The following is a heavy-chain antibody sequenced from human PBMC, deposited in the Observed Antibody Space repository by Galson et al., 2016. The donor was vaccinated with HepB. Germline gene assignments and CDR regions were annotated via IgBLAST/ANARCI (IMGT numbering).Heavy chain of an antibody. J-gene: IGHJ3*02. CDR3: ARQTRIAIFGDAFDI. Sequence: LSLTCTVSGGSISSSSYYWGWVRQPPGKGLEWIGSIYYSGNTYFNPSLKSRVTISVDTSKNQFYLDLTSVTAADTTVYYCARQTRIAIFGDAFDIWGQGTMVTVSS. V-gene: IGHV4-39*01. D-gene: IGHD3-3*01. CDR1: GGSISSSSYY. CDR2: IYYSGNT.